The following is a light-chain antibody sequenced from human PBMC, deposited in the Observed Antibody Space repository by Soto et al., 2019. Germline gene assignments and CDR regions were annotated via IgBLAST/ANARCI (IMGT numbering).Light chain of an antibody. V-gene: IGLV2-14*03. CDR2: DVT. CDR3: SSYAGSNNFV. CDR1: SRDIGAYDY. J-gene: IGLJ1*01. Sequence: QSALTQPASVSGSPGQLITISCTGTSRDIGAYDYVSWYQQHPGQAPRLIIYDVTERPSGISDRFSGSRSGNTASLTISGLRPEDEADYYCSSYAGSNNFVFGTGTKLTVL.